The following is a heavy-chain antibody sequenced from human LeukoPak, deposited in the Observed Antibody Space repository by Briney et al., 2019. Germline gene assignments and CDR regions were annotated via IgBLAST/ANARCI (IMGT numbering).Heavy chain of an antibody. Sequence: SETLSLTCTVSGGSISSYYWSWIRQPAGEGLEWIGRIDTSGSTNYNPSLKGRVTMSADTSKNQLSLKLSSVTAADTAVYYCAREVTTVTHYYYYMDVWGKGTTVTVSS. V-gene: IGHV4-4*07. J-gene: IGHJ6*03. CDR1: GGSISSYY. D-gene: IGHD4-11*01. CDR2: IDTSGST. CDR3: AREVTTVTHYYYYMDV.